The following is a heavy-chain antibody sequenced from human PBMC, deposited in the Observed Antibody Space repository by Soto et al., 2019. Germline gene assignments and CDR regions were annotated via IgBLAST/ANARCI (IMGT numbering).Heavy chain of an antibody. CDR1: GDSVSSNSAA. Sequence: SQTLSLTCGISGDSVSSNSAAWNWIRQSPSRGLEWLGRTYFRSKWYNDYAVSVKSRITISPDTSRNQFSLQLNSVIPEDTVFFYCARSRVIEYFHYYGMDVWGQGTTVPVSS. J-gene: IGHJ6*02. V-gene: IGHV6-1*01. D-gene: IGHD4-4*01. CDR3: ARSRVIEYFHYYGMDV. CDR2: TYFRSKWYN.